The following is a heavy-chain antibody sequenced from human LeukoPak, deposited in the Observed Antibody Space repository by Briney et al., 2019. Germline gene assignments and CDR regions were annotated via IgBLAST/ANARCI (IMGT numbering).Heavy chain of an antibody. V-gene: IGHV1-69*13. D-gene: IGHD3-16*01. Sequence: GASVKVSCKASGGTFSSYAISWVRQAPGQGLEWMGGIIPIFGTANYAQKFQGRVTITADESTSTAYMELSSLRSEDTAVYYCARDPVGPRGNWFDPWGQGTLVTVSS. CDR3: ARDPVGPRGNWFDP. J-gene: IGHJ5*02. CDR1: GGTFSSYA. CDR2: IIPIFGTA.